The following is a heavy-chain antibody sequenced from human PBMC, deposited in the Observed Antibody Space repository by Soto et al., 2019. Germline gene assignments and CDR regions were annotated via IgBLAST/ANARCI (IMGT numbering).Heavy chain of an antibody. J-gene: IGHJ5*02. Sequence: SETLSLTCTVSGGSISSYYWSWIRQPPGKGLEWIGYIYYSGSTNYNPSLKSRVTISVDTSKNQFSLKLSSVTAADTAVYYCARDVAFWGSSGWPVLNWFEPWGQGTLVTVPS. D-gene: IGHD6-19*01. CDR3: ARDVAFWGSSGWPVLNWFEP. CDR2: IYYSGST. CDR1: GGSISSYY. V-gene: IGHV4-59*01.